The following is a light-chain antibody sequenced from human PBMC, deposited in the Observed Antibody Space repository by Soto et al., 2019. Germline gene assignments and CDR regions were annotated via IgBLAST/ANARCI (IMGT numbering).Light chain of an antibody. J-gene: IGKJ1*01. V-gene: IGKV1-5*01. Sequence: DIQMTQSPSTLPASVGDRVTITCRASQSISNWLAWYQQKPGTAPTVLIYHASNLQSGVPSRFSGSGSGTEFTLTISSLQPDDFAVYYCQQYNNWPPWTFGQGTKVDIK. CDR2: HAS. CDR1: QSISNW. CDR3: QQYNNWPPWT.